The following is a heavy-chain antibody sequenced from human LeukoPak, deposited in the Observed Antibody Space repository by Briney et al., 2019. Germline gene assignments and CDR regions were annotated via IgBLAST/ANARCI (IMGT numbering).Heavy chain of an antibody. CDR2: IEASGRT. CDR1: GGSIRSYY. J-gene: IGHJ5*02. CDR3: VREGAEWEFDP. V-gene: IGHV4-4*07. Sequence: KSSETLSLTCTVSGGSIRSYYWSWIRQPAGKGLEWIGHIEASGRTKPSPSLTSRVTMSVDTSKNQIYLNLNSVTAADTAVYYCVREGAEWEFDPWGQGTLVTVSS. D-gene: IGHD1-26*01.